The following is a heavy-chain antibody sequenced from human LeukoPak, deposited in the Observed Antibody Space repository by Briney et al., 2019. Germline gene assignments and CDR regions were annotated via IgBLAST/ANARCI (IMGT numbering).Heavy chain of an antibody. Sequence: PGRSLRLSCAASGFTFSSYGMHWVRQAPGKGLEWVAVIWYDGSNKYYADSVKGRFTISRDNSKNSLYLQMNSLRAEDTAVYYCARDLNYDILTGYFPQCGMDVWGQGTAVTVSS. V-gene: IGHV3-33*01. CDR1: GFTFSSYG. D-gene: IGHD3-9*01. CDR2: IWYDGSNK. CDR3: ARDLNYDILTGYFPQCGMDV. J-gene: IGHJ6*02.